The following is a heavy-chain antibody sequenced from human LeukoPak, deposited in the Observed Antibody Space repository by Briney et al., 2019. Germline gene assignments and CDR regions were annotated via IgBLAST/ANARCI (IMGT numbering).Heavy chain of an antibody. Sequence: GRSLTLSCEASGFTFSTFGIHWVRQAPGKGLEWVAVIWSDGSYKYYADSVKGRFTISRDNSKNTLYLQMNSLRAEDTAVYYCARSISGTTNNWFDPWGQGTLVTVSS. D-gene: IGHD1-20*01. CDR2: IWSDGSYK. V-gene: IGHV3-33*01. J-gene: IGHJ5*02. CDR3: ARSISGTTNNWFDP. CDR1: GFTFSTFG.